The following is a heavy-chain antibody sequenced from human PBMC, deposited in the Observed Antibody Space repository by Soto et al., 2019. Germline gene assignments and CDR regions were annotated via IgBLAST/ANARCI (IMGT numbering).Heavy chain of an antibody. Sequence: EVQLLESGGGLVQPGGSLRLSCAASGFTFSSYAMSWVRQAPGKGLEWVSTISTSGGSTYYADSVKGRFTISRDNSKNTLYLQRNSLRAEETAVYYCAKDGLGAYSYGSYYFDYWGQGTLVTVSS. CDR2: ISTSGGST. V-gene: IGHV3-23*01. J-gene: IGHJ4*01. CDR1: GFTFSSYA. CDR3: AKDGLGAYSYGSYYFDY. D-gene: IGHD5-18*01.